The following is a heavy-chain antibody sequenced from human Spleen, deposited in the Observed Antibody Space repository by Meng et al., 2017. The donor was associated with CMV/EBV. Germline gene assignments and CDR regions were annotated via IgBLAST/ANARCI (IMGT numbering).Heavy chain of an antibody. D-gene: IGHD1-14*01. CDR2: IKHDGSQK. CDR3: ARDISSTEKNDY. CDR1: GGSISSGDYY. Sequence: ETLSLTCTVSGGSISSGDYYWSWIRQPPGKGLEWVANIKHDGSQKYYVDSVKGRFTISRDNAKNSLFLQMNSLRADDTAVYYCARDISSTEKNDYWGQGTQVTVSS. V-gene: IGHV3-7*01. J-gene: IGHJ4*02.